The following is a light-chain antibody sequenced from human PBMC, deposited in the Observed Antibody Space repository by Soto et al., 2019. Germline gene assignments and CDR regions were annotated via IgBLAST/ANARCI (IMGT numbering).Light chain of an antibody. CDR1: SSNIGGNS. Sequence: QSVLTQPPSVSAAPGQRVTICCSGSSSNIGGNSVSWYQQLPGTAPKLLIYDDDKRPSGIPDRFSGSKSGTSATLGITGFQTGDEADYYCGSWDSSMSADVFGTGTKVTVL. J-gene: IGLJ1*01. CDR3: GSWDSSMSADV. V-gene: IGLV1-51*01. CDR2: DDD.